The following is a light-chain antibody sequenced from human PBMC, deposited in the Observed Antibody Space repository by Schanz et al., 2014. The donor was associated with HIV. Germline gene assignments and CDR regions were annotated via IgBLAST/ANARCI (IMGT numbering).Light chain of an antibody. Sequence: QSALTQPASVSGSPGQSITISCTGTSSDVGGYNYVSWYQQHPGKAPKLMIYAVSVRPSGVSNRFSGSKSGNTASLTISGLQAEDEADYYCSSYTSSSTLVFGTGTKLTVL. V-gene: IGLV2-14*03. CDR2: AVS. CDR3: SSYTSSSTLV. J-gene: IGLJ1*01. CDR1: SSDVGGYNY.